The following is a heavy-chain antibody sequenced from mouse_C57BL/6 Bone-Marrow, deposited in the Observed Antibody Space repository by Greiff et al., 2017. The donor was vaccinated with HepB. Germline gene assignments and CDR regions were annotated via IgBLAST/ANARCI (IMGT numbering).Heavy chain of an antibody. CDR2: INPSSGYT. Sequence: QVQLQQSGAELAKPGASVKLSCKASGYTFTSYWMHWVKQRPGQGLEWIGNINPSSGYTKYNQKFKDKATLTADKSSSTAYMQLSSLTYEDSAFYYCASTPAWFAYWGQGTLVTVSA. J-gene: IGHJ3*01. CDR1: GYTFTSYW. V-gene: IGHV1-7*01. CDR3: ASTPAWFAY.